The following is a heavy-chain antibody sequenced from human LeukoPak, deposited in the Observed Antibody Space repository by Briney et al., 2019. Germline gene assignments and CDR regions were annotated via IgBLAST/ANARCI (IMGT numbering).Heavy chain of an antibody. CDR1: GGSFSGYY. Sequence: SETLSLTCAVYGGSFSGYYWGWIRQPPGKGLEWIGSIYYSGSTYYNPSLKSRVTISVDTSKNQFSLKLSSVTAADTAVYYCARDRWGTIFGVVNYYYYYMDVWGKGTTVTVSS. V-gene: IGHV4-34*01. D-gene: IGHD3-3*01. CDR2: IYYSGST. CDR3: ARDRWGTIFGVVNYYYYYMDV. J-gene: IGHJ6*03.